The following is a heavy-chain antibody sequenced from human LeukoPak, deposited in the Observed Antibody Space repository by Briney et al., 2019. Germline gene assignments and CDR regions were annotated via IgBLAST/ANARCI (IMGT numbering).Heavy chain of an antibody. J-gene: IGHJ4*02. CDR3: ARVDCSGDECYSEDH. V-gene: IGHV1-18*01. D-gene: IGHD2-15*01. CDR2: ISVHDGKT. CDR1: GFTFIIYG. Sequence: ASVKVSCKTSGFTFIIYGINWVRQAPGRGPEWMGWISVHDGKTKYAQKFHDRVSLTRDTSTRTAYMELRRLRSDDTAVYYCARVDCSGDECYSEDHWGQGTLVTISS.